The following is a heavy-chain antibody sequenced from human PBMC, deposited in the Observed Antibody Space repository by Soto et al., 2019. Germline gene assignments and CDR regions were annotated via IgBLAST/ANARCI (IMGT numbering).Heavy chain of an antibody. CDR1: VDIVSSNSAA. D-gene: IGHD1-26*01. J-gene: IGHJ4*01. CDR3: ARGEQYSGRIFDY. Sequence: SRTLSLTCAISVDIVSSNSAAGNCIRQSPARGLEWLGRTYYRSKWYYEYAVSVRGRITINPDTSKNQYSLQLNSVTPEDTAVYFCARGEQYSGRIFDYWGQGTLVTVSS. V-gene: IGHV6-1*01. CDR2: TYYRSKWYY.